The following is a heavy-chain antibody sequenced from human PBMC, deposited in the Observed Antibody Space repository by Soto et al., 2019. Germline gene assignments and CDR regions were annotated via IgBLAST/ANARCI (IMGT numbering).Heavy chain of an antibody. V-gene: IGHV3-13*01. CDR2: IGTAGDT. Sequence: PGGSLRLSCSASGFTFSSYDMHWVRQATGKGLEWVSVIGTAGDTYYPGSVKGRFTISRENAKNSLYLQMNSLRAEDTAVYYCARQYGDYLSYYYYGMDVWGQGTTVTVSS. CDR3: ARQYGDYLSYYYYGMDV. D-gene: IGHD4-17*01. J-gene: IGHJ6*02. CDR1: GFTFSSYD.